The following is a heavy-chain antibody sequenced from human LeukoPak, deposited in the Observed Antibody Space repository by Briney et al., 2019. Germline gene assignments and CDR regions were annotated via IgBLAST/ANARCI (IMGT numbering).Heavy chain of an antibody. CDR3: ARHAGGWYWYYFDY. CDR2: IYYSGST. Sequence: PSETLSLTCTVSGGSISSSSYYWGWIRQPPGKGLEWIGSIYYSGSTYYNPSLKSRVTISVDTSKNQFSLKLSSVPAADTAVYYCARHAGGWYWYYFDYWGQGTLVTVSS. CDR1: GGSISSSSYY. V-gene: IGHV4-39*01. J-gene: IGHJ4*02. D-gene: IGHD6-19*01.